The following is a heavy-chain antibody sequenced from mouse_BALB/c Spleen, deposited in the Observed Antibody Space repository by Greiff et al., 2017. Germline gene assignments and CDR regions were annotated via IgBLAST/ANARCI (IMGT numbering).Heavy chain of an antibody. CDR3: AREVSYYGNYVGAMDY. Sequence: EVQLVESGGGLVQPGGSRKLSCAASGFTFSSFGMHWVRQAPEKGLEWVAYISSGSSTIYYADTVKGRFTISRDNPKNTLFLQMTSLRSEDTAMYYCAREVSYYGNYVGAMDYWGQGTAVTVSS. CDR1: GFTFSSFG. V-gene: IGHV5-17*02. CDR2: ISSGSSTI. D-gene: IGHD2-10*01. J-gene: IGHJ4*01.